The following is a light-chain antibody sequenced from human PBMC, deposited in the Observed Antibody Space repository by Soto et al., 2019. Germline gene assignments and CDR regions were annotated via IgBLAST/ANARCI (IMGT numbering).Light chain of an antibody. J-gene: IGKJ1*01. Sequence: DIQMTQSPSTLSGSVGDRVTITCRASQSISSWLAWYQQKPGKAPKLLIYAASGLQSGVPSRFSGSGSGTDFTLTISSLQPEDFATYYCQQANSFPLTFGQGTKVDIK. V-gene: IGKV1-12*01. CDR1: QSISSW. CDR2: AAS. CDR3: QQANSFPLT.